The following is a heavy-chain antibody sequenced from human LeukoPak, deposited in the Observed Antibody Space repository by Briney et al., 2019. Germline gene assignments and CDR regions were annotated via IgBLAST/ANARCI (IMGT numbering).Heavy chain of an antibody. D-gene: IGHD3-16*02. J-gene: IGHJ4*02. Sequence: GGSLRLSCAASGFTFSSYSMNWVRQAPGKGLEWVSSISSSSSYIYYADSVKGRFTISRDNAKNSLYLQMNSLRAEDTAVYYCARDSHYDYVWGSYRYYYSDYWGQGTLVTVSS. CDR2: ISSSSSYI. V-gene: IGHV3-21*01. CDR3: ARDSHYDYVWGSYRYYYSDY. CDR1: GFTFSSYS.